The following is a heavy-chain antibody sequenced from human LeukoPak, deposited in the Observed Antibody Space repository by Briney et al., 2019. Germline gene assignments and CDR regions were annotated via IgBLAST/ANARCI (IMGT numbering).Heavy chain of an antibody. V-gene: IGHV1-18*01. D-gene: IGHD4-23*01. CDR2: ISAYNGNT. CDR3: ARASDYGGNSAFDY. CDR1: GYTFTNFG. Sequence: GASVKVSCKASGYTFTNFGISWVRQAPGQGLEWMGWISAYNGNTNYAQRLQGRVTMTTDTSTSTAYMELRSLRSEDTAVYYCARASDYGGNSAFDYWGQGTLVTVSS. J-gene: IGHJ4*02.